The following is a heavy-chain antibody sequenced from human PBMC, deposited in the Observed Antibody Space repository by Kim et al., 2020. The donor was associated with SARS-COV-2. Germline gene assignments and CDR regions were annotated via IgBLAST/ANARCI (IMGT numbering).Heavy chain of an antibody. CDR3: AKHECTGGECFPGAYFFDS. V-gene: IGHV3-23*01. D-gene: IGHD2-8*02. CDR2: IRGGGDYT. Sequence: GGSLRLSCVASGFTFISHAISWVSQAPGKGLEWVSLIRGGGDYTYYGDSVKGRFTISRDNSKNTVYLQMNSLRSEDTAVYYCAKHECTGGECFPGAYFFDSWGQGALVTVSS. J-gene: IGHJ4*02. CDR1: GFTFISHA.